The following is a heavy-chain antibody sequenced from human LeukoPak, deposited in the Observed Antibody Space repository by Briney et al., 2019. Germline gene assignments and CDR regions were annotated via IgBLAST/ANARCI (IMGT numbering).Heavy chain of an antibody. J-gene: IGHJ4*02. Sequence: GGSLRLSCAASGFTFSSYAMHWVRQAPGKGLEWVAVISYDGSNKYYADSVKGRFTISRDNSKNTLYLQMNSLRAEDTAVYYCARDPSGSYPDHLFDYWGQGTLVTVSS. D-gene: IGHD1-26*01. V-gene: IGHV3-30-3*01. CDR2: ISYDGSNK. CDR3: ARDPSGSYPDHLFDY. CDR1: GFTFSSYA.